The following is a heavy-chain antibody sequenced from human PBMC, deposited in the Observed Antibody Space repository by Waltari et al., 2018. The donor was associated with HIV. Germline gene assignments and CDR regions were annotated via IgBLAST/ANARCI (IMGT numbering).Heavy chain of an antibody. J-gene: IGHJ3*02. CDR3: ARGTTMIVVARMGRAFDI. CDR1: GGSIRSGSYY. CDR2: IYTSGST. D-gene: IGHD3-22*01. Sequence: QVQLQESGPGLVKPSQTLSLTCTFPGGSIRSGSYYWSWIRHPAGKGLEWIGRIYTSGSTNYNPSLKSRVTISVDTSKNQFSLKLSSVTAADTAVYYCARGTTMIVVARMGRAFDIWGQGTMVTVSS. V-gene: IGHV4-61*02.